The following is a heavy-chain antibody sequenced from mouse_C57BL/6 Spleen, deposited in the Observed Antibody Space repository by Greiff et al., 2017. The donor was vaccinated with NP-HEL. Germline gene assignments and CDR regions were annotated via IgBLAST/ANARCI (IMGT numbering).Heavy chain of an antibody. V-gene: IGHV1-26*01. D-gene: IGHD2-5*01. J-gene: IGHJ3*01. CDR1: GYTFTDYY. Sequence: EVQLQQSGPELVKPGASVKISCKASGYTFTDYYMNWVKQSHGKSLEWIGDINPNNGGTSYNQKFKGKATLTVDKSSSTAYMELRSLTSEDSAVYYCASHYSNPFAYWGQGTLVTVSA. CDR2: INPNNGGT. CDR3: ASHYSNPFAY.